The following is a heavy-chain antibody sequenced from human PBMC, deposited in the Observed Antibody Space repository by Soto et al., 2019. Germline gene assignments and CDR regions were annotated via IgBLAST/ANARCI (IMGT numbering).Heavy chain of an antibody. Sequence: EVQLLESGGGLVQPGGSLRLSCAASGFTFSSYAMSWVRQAPGKGLEWVSAISGSGGSTYYADSVKGRFTISRDNSKNTLYLQMNSLRAEDTAVYYCAKDSGQGCSGGSCYSGQLLRDPKTTVTIHYYFDYWGQGTLVTVSS. D-gene: IGHD2-15*01. CDR3: AKDSGQGCSGGSCYSGQLLRDPKTTVTIHYYFDY. V-gene: IGHV3-23*01. CDR2: ISGSGGST. CDR1: GFTFSSYA. J-gene: IGHJ4*02.